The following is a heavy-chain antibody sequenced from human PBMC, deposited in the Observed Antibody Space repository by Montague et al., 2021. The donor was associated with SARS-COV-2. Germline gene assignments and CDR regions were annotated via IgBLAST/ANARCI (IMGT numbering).Heavy chain of an antibody. D-gene: IGHD6-6*01. J-gene: IGHJ6*02. CDR2: IWYDGGNT. Sequence: SLRLSCAASGFSFSSYVMHWVRQAPGRGLEWVAVIWYDGGNTYYADSVKGRFTISRDNSKNTLYLQMSSLRAEDTAVYYCARDRLEQLVLFYYDGMDVWGQGTTVTVSS. CDR1: GFSFSSYV. V-gene: IGHV3-33*01. CDR3: ARDRLEQLVLFYYDGMDV.